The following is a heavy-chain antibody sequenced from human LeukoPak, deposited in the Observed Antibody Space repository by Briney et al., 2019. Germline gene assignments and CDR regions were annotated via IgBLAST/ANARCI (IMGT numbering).Heavy chain of an antibody. CDR3: ARGIRGLGGAFYLDL. CDR1: GYTFNSHG. V-gene: IGHV1-18*01. Sequence: ASVKVSCKASGYTFNSHGISWVRPAPGQGLEWMGWISTYNGNTKIVENLKGRVTMTTDTSTSTAYMEMRSLTSDDTAVYFCARGIRGLGGAFYLDLWGQGTLVTVSS. D-gene: IGHD3-3*02. J-gene: IGHJ4*02. CDR2: ISTYNGNT.